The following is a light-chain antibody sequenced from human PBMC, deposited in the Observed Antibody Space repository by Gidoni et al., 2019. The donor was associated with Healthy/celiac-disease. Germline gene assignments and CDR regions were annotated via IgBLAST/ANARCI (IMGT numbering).Light chain of an antibody. V-gene: IGKV3-11*01. Sequence: EIVLTQSPATLSLSPGERATLSCRASQSVSSYLAWYQQKPGQAPRLLIYDASNRATGIPARFSGSGSGTDFTLTISSLEPEDFAVYYCQQRSNWRTFXPXTKVDIK. CDR2: DAS. J-gene: IGKJ3*01. CDR1: QSVSSY. CDR3: QQRSNWRT.